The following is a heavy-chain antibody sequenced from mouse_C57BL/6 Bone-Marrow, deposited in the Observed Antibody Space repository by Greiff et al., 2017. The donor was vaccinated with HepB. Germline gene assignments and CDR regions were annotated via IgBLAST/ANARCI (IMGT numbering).Heavy chain of an antibody. CDR1: GYTFTSYW. CDR3: AGGYYWYWYFDV. CDR2: INPSNGGT. J-gene: IGHJ1*03. D-gene: IGHD2-3*01. V-gene: IGHV1-53*01. Sequence: VKLQQPGTELVKPGASVKLSCKASGYTFTSYWMHWVKQRPGQGLEWIGNINPSNGGTNYNEKFKSKATLTVDKSSSTAYLQLSSLTSEDSAVYYCAGGYYWYWYFDVWGTGTTVTVSS.